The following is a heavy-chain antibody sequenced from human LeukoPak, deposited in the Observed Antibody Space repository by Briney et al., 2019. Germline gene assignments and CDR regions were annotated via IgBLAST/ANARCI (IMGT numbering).Heavy chain of an antibody. Sequence: KPSETLSLTCTVSGGSISSSSYYWGWIRQPPGKGLEWIGSIYYSGSTYYNPSLKSRVTISVDTSKNQFSLKLSSVTAADTAVYYCARREVRGVIGRQIDYWGQGTLVTVSS. CDR2: IYYSGST. CDR3: ARREVRGVIGRQIDY. D-gene: IGHD3-10*01. CDR1: GGSISSSSYY. J-gene: IGHJ4*02. V-gene: IGHV4-39*01.